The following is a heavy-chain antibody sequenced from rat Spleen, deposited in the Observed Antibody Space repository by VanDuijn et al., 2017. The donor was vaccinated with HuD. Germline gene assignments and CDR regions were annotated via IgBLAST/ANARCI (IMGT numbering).Heavy chain of an antibody. CDR2: IWAGGNT. D-gene: IGHD1-6*01. Sequence: QVQLKESGPGLVQPSQTLSLICTVSGFSLISHSVHCVRQPPGKGLEWMGVIWAGGNTDSNSALTSRLDISRDTSKGQVFLKMNGLQTEDIATYYCARQDYYGYYYVMDAWGQGTSVTVSS. V-gene: IGHV2-30*01. J-gene: IGHJ4*01. CDR3: ARQDYYGYYYVMDA. CDR1: GFSLISHS.